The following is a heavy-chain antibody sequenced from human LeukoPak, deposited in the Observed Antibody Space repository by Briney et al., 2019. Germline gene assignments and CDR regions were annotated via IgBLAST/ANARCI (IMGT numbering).Heavy chain of an antibody. Sequence: SETLSLTCIVYGGSFSGYSWSWIRQPPGKGLEWIGEINHSGSTNYNPSLKSRVTISIDTSKNQFSLKLTSVTAADTAVYYCARANYYYYMDVWGKGTTVTVSS. CDR2: INHSGST. J-gene: IGHJ6*03. CDR1: GGSFSGYS. V-gene: IGHV4-34*01. CDR3: ARANYYYYMDV.